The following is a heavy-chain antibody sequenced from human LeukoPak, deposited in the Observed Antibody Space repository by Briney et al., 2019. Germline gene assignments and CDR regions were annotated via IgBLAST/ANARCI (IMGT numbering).Heavy chain of an antibody. CDR1: GYTFTGYY. CDR2: INPNSGGT. CDR3: ARELRAAVAGIDY. D-gene: IGHD6-19*01. J-gene: IGHJ4*02. V-gene: IGHV1-2*02. Sequence: ASVKVSCKASGYTFTGYYMHWVRQAPGQWLEWMGWINPNSGGTNYAQKFQGRVTMTRDTSISTAYMELSRLRSDDTAVYYCARELRAAVAGIDYWGQGTLVTVSS.